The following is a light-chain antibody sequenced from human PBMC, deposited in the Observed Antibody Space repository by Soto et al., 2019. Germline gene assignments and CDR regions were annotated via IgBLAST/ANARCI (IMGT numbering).Light chain of an antibody. CDR1: QSVSSSY. CDR3: QQYGSSPWT. CDR2: GAS. V-gene: IGKV3-20*01. Sequence: FVFTQSPGTLSLSPGERATLSCRASQSVSSSYLAWYQQKPGQAPRPLIYGASSRAIGIPDRFSGSGSGTDFTLTISRLEPEDFAVYYCQQYGSSPWTFGQGTKV. J-gene: IGKJ1*01.